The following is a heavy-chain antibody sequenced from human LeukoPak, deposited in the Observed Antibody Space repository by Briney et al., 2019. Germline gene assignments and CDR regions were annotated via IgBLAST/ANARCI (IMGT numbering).Heavy chain of an antibody. CDR2: IRYDGSNK. J-gene: IGHJ4*02. CDR1: GFTFSTYG. CDR3: AKSCSGGSCFPDS. Sequence: GGSLRLSCAASGFTFSTYGMHWVRQTPGKGLEWVAFIRYDGSNKVYVDSVKGRFTISRDNSKNTLYLQMDSLRAADTAVYYCAKSCSGGSCFPDSWGQGTLVTVSS. D-gene: IGHD2-15*01. V-gene: IGHV3-30*02.